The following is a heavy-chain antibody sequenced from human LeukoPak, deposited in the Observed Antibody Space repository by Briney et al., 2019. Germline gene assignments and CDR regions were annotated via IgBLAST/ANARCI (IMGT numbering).Heavy chain of an antibody. Sequence: GGSLRLSCAASGFTFSSYAMFWVRHAPGKGLELVSTFGTGGTTYYADSVKGRFTISRDISKNSLDLQMNSLGVEDTALYYCARGARGVPNDYWGQGTLVTVSS. CDR2: FGTGGTT. D-gene: IGHD3-10*01. CDR3: ARGARGVPNDY. CDR1: GFTFSSYA. J-gene: IGHJ4*02. V-gene: IGHV3-23*01.